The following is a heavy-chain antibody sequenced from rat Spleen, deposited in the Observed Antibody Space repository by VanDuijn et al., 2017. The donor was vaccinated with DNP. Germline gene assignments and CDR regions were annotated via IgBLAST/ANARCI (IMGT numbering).Heavy chain of an antibody. D-gene: IGHD1-4*01. V-gene: IGHV5-25*01. CDR1: GFTFSAYW. CDR3: ARHVPGYNVMDA. Sequence: EVQLVETGGGLVQPGRSLKLSCIASGFTFSAYWMYWIRQAPTNGLEWVASISSGGGSTYYRDSVKGRFIFSRDNAKSTLYLQMDSLRSEDTATYYCARHVPGYNVMDAWGKGTSVTVSS. CDR2: ISSGGGST. J-gene: IGHJ4*01.